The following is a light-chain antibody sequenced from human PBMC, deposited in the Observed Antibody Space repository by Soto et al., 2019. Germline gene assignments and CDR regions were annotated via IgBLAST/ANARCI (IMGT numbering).Light chain of an antibody. CDR1: SSDVGAYNY. CDR3: SSNTSSTTRV. J-gene: IGLJ1*01. Sequence: QSVLTQPASVSGSPGQSITISCTGTSSDVGAYNYVSWYQQHPGKAPKLMIYEVSNRPSGVSNRFSGSKSGSTASLSISGLQAEDEADYYCSSNTSSTTRVFGTGTKLTVL. CDR2: EVS. V-gene: IGLV2-14*01.